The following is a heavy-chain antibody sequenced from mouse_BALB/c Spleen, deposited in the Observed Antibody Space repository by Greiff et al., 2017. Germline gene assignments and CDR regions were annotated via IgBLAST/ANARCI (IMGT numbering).Heavy chain of an antibody. CDR1: GFTFSSYT. D-gene: IGHD2-4*01. CDR2: ISNGGGST. J-gene: IGHJ4*01. V-gene: IGHV5-12-2*01. CDR3: ASQYDYAYYAMDY. Sequence: EVMLVESGGGLVQPGGSLKLSCAASGFTFSSYTMSWVRQTPEKRLEWVAYISNGGGSTYYPDTVKGRFTISRDNAKNTLYLQMSSLKSEDTAMYYCASQYDYAYYAMDYWGQGTSVTVSS.